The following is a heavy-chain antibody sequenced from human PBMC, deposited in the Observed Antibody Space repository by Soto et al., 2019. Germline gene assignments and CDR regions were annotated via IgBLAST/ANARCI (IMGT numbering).Heavy chain of an antibody. Sequence: QVQLQQWGAGLLKPSETLSLTCAVYGGSFSGYYWSWIRQPPGKGLEWIGEINHSGSTNYNPSLKSRVTISVDTSKNQFSLKLSSVTAADTAVYYCARNIQWLTPFDYWGQGTLVTVSS. D-gene: IGHD6-19*01. CDR1: GGSFSGYY. CDR2: INHSGST. J-gene: IGHJ4*02. CDR3: ARNIQWLTPFDY. V-gene: IGHV4-34*01.